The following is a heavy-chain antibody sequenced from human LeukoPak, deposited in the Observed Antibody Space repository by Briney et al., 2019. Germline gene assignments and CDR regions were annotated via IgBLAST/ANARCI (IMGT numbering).Heavy chain of an antibody. CDR3: AKGGYYDLEAFDI. CDR1: GFTFSSYS. V-gene: IGHV3-21*04. D-gene: IGHD1-26*01. Sequence: GGSLRLSCAASGFTFSSYSMNWVRQAPGKGLEWVSSISSSSSYIYYADSAKGRFTISRDNAKNSLYLQMNSLRAEDTALYYCAKGGYYDLEAFDIWGQGTMVTVSS. J-gene: IGHJ3*02. CDR2: ISSSSSYI.